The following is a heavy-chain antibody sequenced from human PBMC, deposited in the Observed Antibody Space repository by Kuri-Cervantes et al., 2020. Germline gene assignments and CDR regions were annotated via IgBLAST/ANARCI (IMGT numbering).Heavy chain of an antibody. D-gene: IGHD3-22*01. J-gene: IGHJ4*02. CDR3: VRDRIYYDSSGYYENDY. CDR2: IKQDGSEK. V-gene: IGHV3-7*01. CDR1: GGSISSHY. Sequence: ETLSLTCTVSGGSISSHYWSWIRQPPGKGLEWVANIKQDGSEKYYVDSVKGRFTISRDNAKNSLYLQMNSLRAEDTAVYYCVRDRIYYDSSGYYENDYWGQGTLVTVSS.